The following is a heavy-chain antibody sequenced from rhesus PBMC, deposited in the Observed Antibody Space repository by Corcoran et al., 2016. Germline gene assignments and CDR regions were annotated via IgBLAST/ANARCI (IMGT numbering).Heavy chain of an antibody. CDR1: VGAISTYS. Sequence: QLQLQESGPGLVKPSETLSLTCTVSVGAISTYSWNCIRSHPGARTEWIGRIYVNGDITDYNACLKSRVWISRDTCNEQLSVMMSSMIAADTAVYVCANTIVTGAVIRDRFDVWGACVLVAGSS. J-gene: IGHJ5-1*01. V-gene: IGHV4-160*01. CDR3: ANTIVTGAVIRDRFDV. D-gene: IGHD3-22*01. CDR2: IYVNGDIT.